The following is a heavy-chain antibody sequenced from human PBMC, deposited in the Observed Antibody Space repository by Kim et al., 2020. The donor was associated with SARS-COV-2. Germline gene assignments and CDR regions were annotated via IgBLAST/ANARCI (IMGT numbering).Heavy chain of an antibody. D-gene: IGHD3-22*01. Sequence: GGSLRLSCAASGFTFSSYAMNWVRQAPGKGLEWVSSVSGSSGSTYYADSVKGRFTISRDNSKNTLYLQMNSLRAEDTALYYCASKFGGDRFGYCFGSWGQGTLVTVSS. V-gene: IGHV3-23*01. CDR3: ASKFGGDRFGYCFGS. J-gene: IGHJ4*02. CDR1: GFTFSSYA. CDR2: VSGSSGST.